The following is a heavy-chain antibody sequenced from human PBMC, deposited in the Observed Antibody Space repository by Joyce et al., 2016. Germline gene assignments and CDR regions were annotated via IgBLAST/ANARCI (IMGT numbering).Heavy chain of an antibody. CDR2: INRDGSST. V-gene: IGHV3-74*03. CDR1: GFTFSSYW. CDR3: ARLRRWSGPSDC. Sequence: EVQLVESGGGLVQPGGSLRLSCAASGFTFSSYWMYWVGKAPGKGLVWVSRINRDGSSTTYADSVKCRFTISRDNAKNTLYLQMNSLRAEDTAVYYCARLRRWSGPSDCWGQGTLVTVSS. J-gene: IGHJ4*02. D-gene: IGHD4-23*01.